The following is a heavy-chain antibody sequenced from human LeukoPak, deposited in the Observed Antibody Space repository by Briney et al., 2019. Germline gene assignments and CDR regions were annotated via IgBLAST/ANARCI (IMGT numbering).Heavy chain of an antibody. V-gene: IGHV1-18*01. CDR3: ARDLIAVAATGFDY. D-gene: IGHD6-19*01. CDR2: ISAYNGNT. CDR1: GYTFTSYG. J-gene: IGHJ4*02. Sequence: ASVKVSCKASGYTFTSYGISWVRQAPGQGLEWMGWISAYNGNTNYAQKLQGRVTMTTDTSASTAYMELSSLRSEDTAVYYCARDLIAVAATGFDYWGQGTLVTVSS.